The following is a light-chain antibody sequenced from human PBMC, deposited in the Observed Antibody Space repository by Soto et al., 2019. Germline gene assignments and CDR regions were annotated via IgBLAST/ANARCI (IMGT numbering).Light chain of an antibody. J-gene: IGKJ2*01. CDR3: QQYNNWRPYT. CDR2: GAS. V-gene: IGKV3-15*01. CDR1: QSVSSN. Sequence: EIVITQSPATLSVSPGERATLSCRASQSVSSNLAWYQQKPGQAPRLLIYGASTRATGIPATFSGSGSGTEFTLTINSLQSEDFAVYYCQQYNNWRPYTFGQGTKLEIK.